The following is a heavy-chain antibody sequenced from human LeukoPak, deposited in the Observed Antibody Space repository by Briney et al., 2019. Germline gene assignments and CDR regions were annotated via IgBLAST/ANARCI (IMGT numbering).Heavy chain of an antibody. V-gene: IGHV3-66*01. CDR1: GVTVSNNY. D-gene: IGHD6-6*01. Sequence: GGSLTLSCPASGVTVSNNYMNWVRQAPGKELEWVSLIYSGGSIYYADSVKGRFTISRDNSKNTLYLQMNSLRAEDTAVYYCARDPPAVAANTYGWGQGTLVTVSS. CDR3: ARDPPAVAANTYG. CDR2: IYSGGSI. J-gene: IGHJ1*01.